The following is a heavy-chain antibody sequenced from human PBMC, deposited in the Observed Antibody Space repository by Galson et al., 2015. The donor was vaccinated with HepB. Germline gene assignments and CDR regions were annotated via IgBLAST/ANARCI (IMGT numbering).Heavy chain of an antibody. V-gene: IGHV1-18*04. Sequence: SVKVSCKASGYTFTSYGISWVRQAPGQGLEWMGWISAYNGNTNYAQKLQGRVTMTTDTSTSTAYMELRSLRSDDTAVYYCARDRGGSSGWYSSYYYYGMDVWGQGTTVTVSS. J-gene: IGHJ6*02. CDR2: ISAYNGNT. CDR1: GYTFTSYG. D-gene: IGHD6-19*01. CDR3: ARDRGGSSGWYSSYYYYGMDV.